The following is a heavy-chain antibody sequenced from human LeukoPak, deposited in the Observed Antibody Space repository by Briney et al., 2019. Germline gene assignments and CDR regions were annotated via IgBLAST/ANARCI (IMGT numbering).Heavy chain of an antibody. CDR1: GFTFNSLS. D-gene: IGHD5-18*01. V-gene: IGHV3-48*01. CDR3: ATDGDGHGGYALHY. Sequence: GGSLRLSCLASGFTFNSLSMNWVRQVPGKGLEWVSHITGTGRTTQYSDSVKGRFGISRDNAKNSLFLQMDSLRVEDTGIYYCATDGDGHGGYALHYWGQGILVAVSS. J-gene: IGHJ4*02. CDR2: ITGTGRTT.